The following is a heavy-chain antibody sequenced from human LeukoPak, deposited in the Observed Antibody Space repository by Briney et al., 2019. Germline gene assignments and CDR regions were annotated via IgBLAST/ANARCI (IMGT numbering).Heavy chain of an antibody. D-gene: IGHD6-13*01. V-gene: IGHV3-11*04. Sequence: PGGSLRLSCAASGFTFSDYYMSWIRQAPGKGLEWVSYISSSDSTIYYADSVKGRFTISRDNAKNSLYLQMNSLRAEDTAVYYCARVYSSSSVYFDLWGRGTLVTVSS. CDR3: ARVYSSSSVYFDL. CDR1: GFTFSDYY. J-gene: IGHJ2*01. CDR2: ISSSDSTI.